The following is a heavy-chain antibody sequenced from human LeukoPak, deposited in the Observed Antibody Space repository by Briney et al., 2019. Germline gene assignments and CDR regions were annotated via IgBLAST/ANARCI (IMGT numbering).Heavy chain of an antibody. CDR3: ARGDCTNGVCFDY. D-gene: IGHD2-8*01. V-gene: IGHV1-69*01. J-gene: IGHJ4*02. CDR2: IIPIFGTA. Sequence: GSSVKVSCTPSGGTFSTYAISWVRQAPGQGLEWMGGIIPIFGTANYAQKFQGRVTITADESTSTAYMELSSLRSEDTAVYYCARGDCTNGVCFDYWGQGTLVTVSS. CDR1: GGTFSTYA.